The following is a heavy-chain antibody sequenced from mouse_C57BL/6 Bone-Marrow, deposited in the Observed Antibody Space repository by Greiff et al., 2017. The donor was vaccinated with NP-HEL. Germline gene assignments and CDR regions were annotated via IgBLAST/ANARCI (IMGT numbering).Heavy chain of an antibody. D-gene: IGHD1-1*01. CDR2: INYDGSST. Sequence: EVNVVESEGGLVQPGSSMKLSCTASGFTFSDYYMAWVRQVPEKGLEWVANINYDGSSTYYLDSLKSRFIISRDNAKNILYLQMSSLKSEDTATYYCARVGFTTVLEYFDYWGQGTTLTVSS. CDR3: ARVGFTTVLEYFDY. J-gene: IGHJ2*01. V-gene: IGHV5-16*01. CDR1: GFTFSDYY.